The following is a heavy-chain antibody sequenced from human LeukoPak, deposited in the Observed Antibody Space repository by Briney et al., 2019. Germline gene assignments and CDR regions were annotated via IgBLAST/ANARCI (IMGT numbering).Heavy chain of an antibody. CDR1: GYTFTGYY. CDR2: INPNSGGT. J-gene: IGHJ3*02. D-gene: IGHD2-2*01. CDR3: ARDLTMSGHDAFDI. V-gene: IGHV1-2*02. Sequence: ASVKVSCKASGYTFTGYYMHWVRQAPGQGLEWMGWINPNSGGTNYAQKFQGRVTMTRDTSISTACMELSRLRSDDTAVYYCARDLTMSGHDAFDIWGQGTMVTVSS.